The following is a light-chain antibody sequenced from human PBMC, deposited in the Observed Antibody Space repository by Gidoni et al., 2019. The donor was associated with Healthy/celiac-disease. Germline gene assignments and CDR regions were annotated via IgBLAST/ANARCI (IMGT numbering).Light chain of an antibody. CDR1: QDISNY. Sequence: DIQMTQSPSSLSASVGDRVTITCQASQDISNYLNWYQQKPGKAPKLLISHASNLETGVPSRCSGSGSGTDFTFTISSLQPEDIATYYCQQYDNLPLTFGGGTKVEIK. V-gene: IGKV1-33*01. CDR3: QQYDNLPLT. CDR2: HAS. J-gene: IGKJ4*01.